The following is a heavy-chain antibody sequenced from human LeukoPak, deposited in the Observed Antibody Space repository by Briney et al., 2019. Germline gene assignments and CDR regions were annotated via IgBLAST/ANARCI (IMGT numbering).Heavy chain of an antibody. CDR3: ARASKFGIWDYYYGMDV. V-gene: IGHV3-7*03. D-gene: IGHD3-16*01. Sequence: GGSLRLSCAASGFTFSSYWMSWVRQAPGKGLEWVANMKQDGSEKYYVDSVKGRFTISRDNAKNSLYLQMNSLRAEDTAVYSCARASKFGIWDYYYGMDVWGKGTTVTVSS. J-gene: IGHJ6*04. CDR1: GFTFSSYW. CDR2: MKQDGSEK.